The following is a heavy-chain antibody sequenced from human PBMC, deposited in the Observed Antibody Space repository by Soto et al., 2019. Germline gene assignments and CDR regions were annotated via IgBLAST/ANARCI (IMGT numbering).Heavy chain of an antibody. CDR3: ARADYYDSSGYFYYFDY. CDR2: INHSGST. CDR1: GGSFSGYY. J-gene: IGHJ4*02. D-gene: IGHD3-22*01. Sequence: SETLSLTCAVYGGSFSGYYWSWIRQPPGKGLEWIGEINHSGSTNYNPSLKSRVTISVDTSKNQFSLKLSSVTAADTAVYYCARADYYDSSGYFYYFDYWGQGTLVTVSS. V-gene: IGHV4-34*01.